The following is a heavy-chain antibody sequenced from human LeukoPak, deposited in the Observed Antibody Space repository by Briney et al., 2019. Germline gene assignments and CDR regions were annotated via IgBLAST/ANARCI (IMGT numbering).Heavy chain of an antibody. D-gene: IGHD2-21*01. CDR2: IWYDGSNK. CDR1: GFTFSSYG. CDR3: ARGTGPRKCGNCYFDY. V-gene: IGHV3-33*01. Sequence: GGSLRLSCAASGFTFSSYGMHWVRQAPGKGLEWVAVIWYDGSNKYYADSVKGRFTISRDNAKNSLYLHINSLRAEDTAVYYCARGTGPRKCGNCYFDYWGQGTLVTVSS. J-gene: IGHJ4*02.